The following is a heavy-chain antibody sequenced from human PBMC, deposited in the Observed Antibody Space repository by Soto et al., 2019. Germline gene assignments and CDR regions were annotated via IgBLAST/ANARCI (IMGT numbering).Heavy chain of an antibody. J-gene: IGHJ4*02. D-gene: IGHD5-18*01. V-gene: IGHV4-34*01. CDR1: CGSFNGYY. CDR3: AKDANGYKYGSDFDD. CDR2: INYSGSV. Sequence: SETLSLTCAVSCGSFNGYYWSWIRQPPGKGLEWIGEINYSGSVSYNPSLKSRFIISVDRSKNKFSLRLSSVTASGTALYYCAKDANGYKYGSDFDDWGQGTLVT.